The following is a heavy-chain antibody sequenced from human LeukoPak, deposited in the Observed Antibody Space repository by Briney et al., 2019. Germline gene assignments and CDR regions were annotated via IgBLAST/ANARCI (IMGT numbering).Heavy chain of an antibody. Sequence: GASVKVSCKASGYTFTSYYMHWVRQAPGQGLEWMGIINPSGGSTSYAQKFQGRVTMTRDMSTSTVYMELSSLRSEDTAVYYCARNCPDLGVVNHYYYYYYMDVWGKGTTVTVSS. CDR2: INPSGGST. CDR3: ARNCPDLGVVNHYYYYYYMDV. CDR1: GYTFTSYY. V-gene: IGHV1-46*01. D-gene: IGHD3-3*01. J-gene: IGHJ6*03.